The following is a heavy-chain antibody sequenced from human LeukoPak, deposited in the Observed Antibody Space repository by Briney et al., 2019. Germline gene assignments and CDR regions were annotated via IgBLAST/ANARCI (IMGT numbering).Heavy chain of an antibody. J-gene: IGHJ6*02. V-gene: IGHV7-4-1*02. CDR1: GYTFTSYA. D-gene: IGHD2-2*01. CDR2: INTNTGNP. Sequence: GASVKVSCKASGYTFTSYAMNWVRQAPGQGLEWMGWINTNTGNPTYAQGFTGRFVFSLDTSVSTAYLQISSLKAEDTAVYYCAREGYCSSTSCYGAHYYYYGMDVWGQGTTVTVSS. CDR3: AREGYCSSTSCYGAHYYYYGMDV.